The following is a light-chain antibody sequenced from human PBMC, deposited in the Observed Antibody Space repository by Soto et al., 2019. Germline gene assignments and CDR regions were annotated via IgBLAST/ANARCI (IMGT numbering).Light chain of an antibody. V-gene: IGKV1-6*01. CDR2: GAS. Sequence: AIQMTQSPSSLSASVGDRVTITCRASQDIRKDLAWYQQKPGKAPQILIYGASTLQTGVASRFSGSGSATDFTLTISSLQPEDSAAYYCLQDCNYPFTFGQGTKLDIK. CDR1: QDIRKD. J-gene: IGKJ2*01. CDR3: LQDCNYPFT.